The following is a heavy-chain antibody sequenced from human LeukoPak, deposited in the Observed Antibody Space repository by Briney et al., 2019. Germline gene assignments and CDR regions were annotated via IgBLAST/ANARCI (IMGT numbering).Heavy chain of an antibody. CDR1: GGSFSGYY. Sequence: SETLSLTCAVYGGSFSGYYWSWIRQFPGKGLEWIGEINHRGSTNYNPSLKRRVTISVDTSKNLFSLKLSSVTAADTAVYYCARQEVTTYYWGQGTLVTVSS. J-gene: IGHJ4*02. D-gene: IGHD4-17*01. CDR3: ARQEVTTYY. V-gene: IGHV4-34*01. CDR2: INHRGST.